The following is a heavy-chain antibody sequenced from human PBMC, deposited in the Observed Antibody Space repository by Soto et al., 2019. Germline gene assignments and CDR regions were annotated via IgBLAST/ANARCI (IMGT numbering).Heavy chain of an antibody. CDR1: GFTVSSNY. CDR2: IYSGGST. Sequence: EVQLVESGGGLVQPGGSLRLSCAASGFTVSSNYMSWVRQAPGKGLEWVSVIYSGGSTYYADSVKGRFTISRDNSKNTLYLQMNSLRAEDTAVYYCARGKNTVTTGYYYYMDVWGKGTTVTVSS. CDR3: ARGKNTVTTGYYYYMDV. V-gene: IGHV3-66*01. D-gene: IGHD4-4*01. J-gene: IGHJ6*03.